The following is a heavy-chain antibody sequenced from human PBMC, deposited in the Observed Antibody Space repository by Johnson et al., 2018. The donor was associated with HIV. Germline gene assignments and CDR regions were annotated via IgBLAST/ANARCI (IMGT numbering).Heavy chain of an antibody. CDR2: ISYDGSNK. Sequence: QMQLVESGGGVVQPGRSLRLSCAASGFTFSSYAMHWVRQAPGKGLEWVAVISYDGSNKYYADSVKGRFTISRDNSKNTLYLQMNSLRAEDTAVYYCAGGRVGGNDAFDIWGQGTMVTVSS. D-gene: IGHD2-15*01. CDR3: AGGRVGGNDAFDI. CDR1: GFTFSSYA. J-gene: IGHJ3*02. V-gene: IGHV3-30-3*01.